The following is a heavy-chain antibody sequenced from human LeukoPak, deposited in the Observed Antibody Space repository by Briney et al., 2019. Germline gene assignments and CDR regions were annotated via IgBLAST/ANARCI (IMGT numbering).Heavy chain of an antibody. J-gene: IGHJ4*02. V-gene: IGHV3-69-1*01. CDR3: AREWGYYDY. CDR2: IASSSNI. Sequence: GLEWVSSIASSSNIYYADSVKGRFTISRDNAKNSLYLQMNSLRAEDTAVYYCAREWGYYDYWGQGTLVTVSS. D-gene: IGHD3-16*01.